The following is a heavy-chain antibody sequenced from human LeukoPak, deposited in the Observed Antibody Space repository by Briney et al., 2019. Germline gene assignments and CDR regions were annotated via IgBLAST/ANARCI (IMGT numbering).Heavy chain of an antibody. D-gene: IGHD2-2*01. Sequence: ASVKVSCTASGGTFSSYAISWVRQAPGQGLEWMGGIIPIFGTANYAQKFQGRVTITADESTSTAYMELSSLRSEDTAVYYCARVPSYCSSTSCYRFGWDYYYGMDVWGQGTTVTVS. J-gene: IGHJ6*02. CDR2: IIPIFGTA. CDR1: GGTFSSYA. CDR3: ARVPSYCSSTSCYRFGWDYYYGMDV. V-gene: IGHV1-69*13.